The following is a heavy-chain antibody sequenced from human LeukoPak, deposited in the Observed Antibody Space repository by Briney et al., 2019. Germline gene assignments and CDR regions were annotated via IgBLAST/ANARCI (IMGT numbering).Heavy chain of an antibody. CDR1: GGSISSGGYY. J-gene: IGHJ4*02. CDR2: INHSGST. D-gene: IGHD3-22*01. Sequence: SETLSLTCTVSGGSISSGGYYWSWIRQPPGKGLEWIGEINHSGSTNYNPSLKSRVTISVDTSKNQFSLKLSSVTAADTAVYYCARDSSGYYDYWGQGTLVTVSS. CDR3: ARDSSGYYDY. V-gene: IGHV4-39*07.